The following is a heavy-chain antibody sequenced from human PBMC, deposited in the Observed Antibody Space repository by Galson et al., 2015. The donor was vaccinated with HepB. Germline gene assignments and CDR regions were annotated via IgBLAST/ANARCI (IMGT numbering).Heavy chain of an antibody. CDR1: GGTFSSYA. V-gene: IGHV1-69*13. CDR2: IIPIFGTA. J-gene: IGHJ4*02. Sequence: SVKVSCKASGGTFSSYAISWVRQAPGQGLEWMGGIIPIFGTANYAQKFQGRVTITADESTSTAYMELSSLRSEDTAVYYCAREVCSSTSCFYYFDYWGQGTLVTVSS. CDR3: AREVCSSTSCFYYFDY. D-gene: IGHD2-2*01.